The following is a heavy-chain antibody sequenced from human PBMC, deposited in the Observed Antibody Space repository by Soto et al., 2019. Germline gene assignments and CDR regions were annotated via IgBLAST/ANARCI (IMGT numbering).Heavy chain of an antibody. D-gene: IGHD3-22*01. J-gene: IGHJ4*02. V-gene: IGHV3-23*01. Sequence: HPGGSLRLSCAASGFTFSSYAMSWVRQAPGKGLEWVSAISGSGGTTYYADSVKGRFTISRDNSKNTLYLQMNSLRAEDTAVYYCAKFSRGSYYDSSGYHWGQGTLVTVSS. CDR3: AKFSRGSYYDSSGYH. CDR1: GFTFSSYA. CDR2: ISGSGGTT.